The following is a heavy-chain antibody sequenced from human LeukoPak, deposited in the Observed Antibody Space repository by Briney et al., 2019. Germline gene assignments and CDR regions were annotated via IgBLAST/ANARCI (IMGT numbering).Heavy chain of an antibody. D-gene: IGHD4-17*01. CDR2: IYYSGST. CDR1: GGSISSGGYY. Sequence: PSETLSLTCTVSGGSISSGGYYWSWIRQPPGKGLEWIGYIYYSGSTNYNPSLKSRVTISVDTSKNQFSLKLSSVTAADTAVYYCAREGLRYYYYGMDVWGQGTTVTVSS. V-gene: IGHV4-61*08. CDR3: AREGLRYYYYGMDV. J-gene: IGHJ6*02.